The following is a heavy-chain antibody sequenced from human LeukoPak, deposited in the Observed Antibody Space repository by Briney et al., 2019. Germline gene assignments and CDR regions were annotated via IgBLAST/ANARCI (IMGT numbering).Heavy chain of an antibody. J-gene: IGHJ4*02. V-gene: IGHV3-48*01. Sequence: TGGSLRLSCVASGFTFSAYSMNWVRQAPGKGLEWISYISGSSSTIYYADSVKGRFSISRDNAKNSLYLQMNSLRTEDTAVYYCARALLRWGQGTLVTVSP. CDR2: ISGSSSTI. CDR3: ARALLR. CDR1: GFTFSAYS.